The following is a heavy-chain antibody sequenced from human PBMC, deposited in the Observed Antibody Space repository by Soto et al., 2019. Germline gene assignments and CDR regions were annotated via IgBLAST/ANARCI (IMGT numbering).Heavy chain of an antibody. D-gene: IGHD3-3*01. CDR3: ARDLGYDFWSGYSHWYFDL. J-gene: IGHJ2*01. CDR1: GYTFTSYG. V-gene: IGHV1-18*01. CDR2: ISAYNGNT. Sequence: GASVKVSCKASGYTFTSYGISWVRQAPGQGLEWMGWISAYNGNTNYAQKLQGRVTMTTDTSTSTAYMELRSLRSDDTAVYYCARDLGYDFWSGYSHWYFDLWGRGTLVTVSS.